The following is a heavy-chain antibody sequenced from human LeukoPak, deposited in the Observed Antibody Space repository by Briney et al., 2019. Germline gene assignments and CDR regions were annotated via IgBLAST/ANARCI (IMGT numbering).Heavy chain of an antibody. J-gene: IGHJ5*02. D-gene: IGHD6-13*01. V-gene: IGHV4-59*01. CDR3: AREVPGITATGTLGWFDP. CDR2: IYYSGTT. Sequence: SETLSLTCTVSGGSIGSYYWSWIRQPPGKGLEWIGHIYYSGTTDYNPSLKSRVTISVDTSKNQFSLKLSSVTAADTAVYYCAREVPGITATGTLGWFDPWGQGTLVAVSS. CDR1: GGSIGSYY.